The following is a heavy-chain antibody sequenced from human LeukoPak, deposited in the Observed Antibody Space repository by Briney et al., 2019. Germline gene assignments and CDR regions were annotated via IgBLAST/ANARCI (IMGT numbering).Heavy chain of an antibody. CDR2: FHSSGNT. CDR3: ARDTAGWAASGKTSCFDP. CDR1: GGSITTYY. D-gene: IGHD6-13*01. Sequence: PSETLSLTCTVSGGSITTYYWNWIRQPAGKGLEWIGRFHSSGNTNFNPSFKSRVTMSVDTSKSQFFLNLTSVTAADTAIYYCARDTAGWAASGKTSCFDPWGQGTLVVVSS. J-gene: IGHJ5*02. V-gene: IGHV4-4*07.